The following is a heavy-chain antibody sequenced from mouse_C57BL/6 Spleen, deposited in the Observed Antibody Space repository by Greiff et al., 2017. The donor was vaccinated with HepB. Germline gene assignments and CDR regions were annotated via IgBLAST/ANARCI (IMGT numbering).Heavy chain of an antibody. CDR2: FYPGSGSI. V-gene: IGHV1-62-2*01. J-gene: IGHJ4*01. Sequence: VQLQQSGAELVKPGASVKLSCKASGYTFTEYTIHWVKQRSGQGLEWIGWFYPGSGSIKYNEKFKDKATLTADKSSSTVDMELSRLTSEDSAVYFIARHEVPFYYYGSSDYAMDYWGQGTSVTVSS. CDR1: GYTFTEYT. D-gene: IGHD1-1*01. CDR3: ARHEVPFYYYGSSDYAMDY.